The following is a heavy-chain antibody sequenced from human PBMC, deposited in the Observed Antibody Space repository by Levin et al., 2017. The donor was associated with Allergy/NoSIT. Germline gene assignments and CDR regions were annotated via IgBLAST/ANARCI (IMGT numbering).Heavy chain of an antibody. CDR1: GGSFSGYY. Sequence: SQTLSLTCAVYGGSFSGYYWSWIRQPPGKGLEWIGEINHSGSTNYNPSLKSRVTISVDTSKNQFSLKLSSVTAADTAVYYCARSLTFDYWGQGTLVTVSS. J-gene: IGHJ4*02. CDR3: ARSLTFDY. D-gene: IGHD3-9*01. CDR2: INHSGST. V-gene: IGHV4-34*01.